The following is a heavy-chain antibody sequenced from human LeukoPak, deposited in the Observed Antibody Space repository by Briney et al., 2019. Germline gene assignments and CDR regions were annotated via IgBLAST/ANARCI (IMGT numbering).Heavy chain of an antibody. CDR2: IYTSGST. CDR3: ARDVVAGRGSFDY. Sequence: KSSQTLSLTCTVSGGSISSGSYYWSWIRQPAGKGLEWIGRIYTSGSTNYNPSLKSRATMSVDMSKNQFSLKLSSVTAADTAVYYCARDVVAGRGSFDYWGQGTLVTVSS. J-gene: IGHJ4*02. D-gene: IGHD2-2*01. V-gene: IGHV4-61*02. CDR1: GGSISSGSYY.